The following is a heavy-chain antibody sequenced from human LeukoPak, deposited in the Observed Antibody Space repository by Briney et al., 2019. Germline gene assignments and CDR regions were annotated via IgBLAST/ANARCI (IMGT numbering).Heavy chain of an antibody. J-gene: IGHJ4*02. Sequence: SETLSLTCSVSGATLTRPTYYQWSWIRQPPGKGLELIGSLFSTGSATLNPSLKSRVTMSLDTSKSQFSLKLSSVTAEDSAVYYCARFKSGGFSYFDSWGQGTLVAVSS. D-gene: IGHD3-3*01. CDR3: ARFKSGGFSYFDS. CDR1: GATLTRPTYY. CDR2: LFSTGSA. V-gene: IGHV4-61*01.